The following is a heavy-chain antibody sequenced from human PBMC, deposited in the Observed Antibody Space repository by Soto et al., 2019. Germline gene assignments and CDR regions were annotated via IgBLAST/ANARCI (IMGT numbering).Heavy chain of an antibody. CDR1: GFTFTSSA. V-gene: IGHV1-58*01. D-gene: IGHD6-19*01. CDR3: AAENSSEVNYFDY. J-gene: IGHJ4*02. CDR2: IVVGSGNT. Sequence: VKVSCKASGFTFTSSAVQWVRQARGQRLEWIGWIVVGSGNTNYAQKFQERVTITRDMFTSTAYMELSSLGSEDTAVYYCAAENSSEVNYFDYWGQGTLVTVSS.